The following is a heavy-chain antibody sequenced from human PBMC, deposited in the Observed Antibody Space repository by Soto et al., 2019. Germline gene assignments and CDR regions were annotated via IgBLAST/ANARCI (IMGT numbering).Heavy chain of an antibody. D-gene: IGHD3-22*01. Sequence: GESLKISCKGSGYSFTSYWIGWVRQMPGKGLEWMGIIYPGDSDTRYSPSFQGQVTISADKSISTAYLQWSSLKASDTAVYYCARLDAYYYDSSGGAFGIWGQGTMVTVSS. V-gene: IGHV5-51*01. J-gene: IGHJ3*02. CDR2: IYPGDSDT. CDR3: ARLDAYYYDSSGGAFGI. CDR1: GYSFTSYW.